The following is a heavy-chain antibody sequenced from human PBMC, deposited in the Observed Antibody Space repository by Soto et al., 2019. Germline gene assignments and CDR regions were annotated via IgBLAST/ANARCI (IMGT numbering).Heavy chain of an antibody. CDR2: INPNSGGT. Sequence: ASVKVSCKASGYTFTGYYMHWVRQAPGQGLEWMGWINPNSGGTNYAQKFQGRVTMTRDTSISTAYMELSRLRSDDTAVYYCARAGRYDFWSGYYTGPPFYGMDVRGQGTKVTVS. J-gene: IGHJ6*02. D-gene: IGHD3-3*01. CDR3: ARAGRYDFWSGYYTGPPFYGMDV. V-gene: IGHV1-2*02. CDR1: GYTFTGYY.